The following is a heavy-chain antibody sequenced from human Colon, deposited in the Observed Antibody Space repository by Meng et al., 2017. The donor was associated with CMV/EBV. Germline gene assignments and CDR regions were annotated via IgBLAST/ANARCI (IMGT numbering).Heavy chain of an antibody. D-gene: IGHD4-11*01. CDR1: GFTFSAYP. J-gene: IGHJ5*02. V-gene: IGHV3-30*04. CDR3: ATASNSSFDP. CDR2: ISHDGAKK. Sequence: GGSLRLSCAASGFTFSAYPIHWVRQAPGKGLEWVAIISHDGAKKYYAESVKGRFTISRDNSQNTVNVQMYSLRGDDTAVYYCATASNSSFDPWGQGTLVTVSS.